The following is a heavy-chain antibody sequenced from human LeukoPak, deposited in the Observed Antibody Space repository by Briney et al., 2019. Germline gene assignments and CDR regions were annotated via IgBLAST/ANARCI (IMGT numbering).Heavy chain of an antibody. CDR1: GGSISSYY. J-gene: IGHJ3*02. CDR2: IYYSGST. Sequence: PSETLSLTCTVSGGSISSYYWSWNRQPPGKGLEWIGYIYYSGSTNYNPSLKSRVTISVDPSKNQFSLKLSSVTAADTAVYYCAREGYRLGAFDIWGQGTMVTVSS. V-gene: IGHV4-59*01. CDR3: AREGYRLGAFDI. D-gene: IGHD5-12*01.